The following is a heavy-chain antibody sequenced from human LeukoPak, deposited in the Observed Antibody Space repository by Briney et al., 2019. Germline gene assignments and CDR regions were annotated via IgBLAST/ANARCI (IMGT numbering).Heavy chain of an antibody. J-gene: IGHJ4*02. D-gene: IGHD3-9*01. V-gene: IGHV3-74*03. CDR3: ARDFDWILFDY. CDR2: ISPEGTTT. Sequence: PGGSLRLSCAASGFTFSTYWMHWVRQAPGKGLVWVSRISPEGTTTAYADSVKGRFTISRDSAKNTLSLQMNSLSAEDTAVYDCARDFDWILFDYWGQGTMVTVSS. CDR1: GFTFSTYW.